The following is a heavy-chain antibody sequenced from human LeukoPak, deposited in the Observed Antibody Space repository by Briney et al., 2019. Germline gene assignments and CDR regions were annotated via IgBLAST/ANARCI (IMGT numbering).Heavy chain of an antibody. V-gene: IGHV3-23*01. Sequence: GGSLRLSYAASGFTFSSYGMSWVRQAPGKGLEWVSAISGSGGTTYYADSVRGRFTISRDNSKNTLHLQMNSLRAEDTAAYYCAKFVQRYCSGGSCHPFDYWGQGTLVTVSS. CDR1: GFTFSSYG. CDR3: AKFVQRYCSGGSCHPFDY. J-gene: IGHJ4*02. D-gene: IGHD2-15*01. CDR2: ISGSGGTT.